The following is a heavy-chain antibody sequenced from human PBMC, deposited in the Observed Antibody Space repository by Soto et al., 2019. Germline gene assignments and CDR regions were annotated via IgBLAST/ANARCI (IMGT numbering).Heavy chain of an antibody. Sequence: SQTLSLTCTVSGGSISSYYWSWIRQPPGKGLEWIGYIYYSGSTNYNPSLKSRVTISVDTSKNQFSLKLSSVTAADTAVYYCARSLNYYDSSGSHDAFDIWGQGTMVTVSS. CDR3: ARSLNYYDSSGSHDAFDI. V-gene: IGHV4-59*01. J-gene: IGHJ3*02. CDR1: GGSISSYY. CDR2: IYYSGST. D-gene: IGHD3-22*01.